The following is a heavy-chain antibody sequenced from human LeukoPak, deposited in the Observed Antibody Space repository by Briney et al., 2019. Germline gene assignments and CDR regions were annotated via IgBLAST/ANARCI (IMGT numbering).Heavy chain of an antibody. CDR3: AKDRGDASGTYFYYGVDV. CDR2: ISSSSSYI. Sequence: PGGSLRLSCAASGFTFSSYSMNWVRQAPGKGLEWVSSISSSSSYIYYADSVKGRFTISRDNAKNSLYLQMNSLRAEDTAVYYCAKDRGDASGTYFYYGVDVWGQGTTVTVSS. CDR1: GFTFSSYS. J-gene: IGHJ6*02. V-gene: IGHV3-21*01. D-gene: IGHD3-10*01.